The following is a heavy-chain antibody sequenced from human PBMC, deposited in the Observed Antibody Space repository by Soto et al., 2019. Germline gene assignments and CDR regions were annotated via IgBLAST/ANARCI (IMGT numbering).Heavy chain of an antibody. CDR1: GGSISSSSYY. V-gene: IGHV4-39*01. CDR3: ARHINDYDILTGPQNWFDP. CDR2: IYYSGST. D-gene: IGHD3-9*01. J-gene: IGHJ5*02. Sequence: SETLSLTCTVSGGSISSSSYYWGWIRQPPGKGLEWIGSIYYSGSTYYNPSLKSRVTISVDTSKNQFSLKLSSVTAADTAVYYCARHINDYDILTGPQNWFDPWGQGTLVTVSS.